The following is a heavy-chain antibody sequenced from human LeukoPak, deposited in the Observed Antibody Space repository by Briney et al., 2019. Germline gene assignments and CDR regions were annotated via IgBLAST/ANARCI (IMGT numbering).Heavy chain of an antibody. CDR1: GFTFSSYS. D-gene: IGHD3-22*01. V-gene: IGHV3-21*01. J-gene: IGHJ4*02. CDR3: AFSYYYDSSGQTMGY. Sequence: PGGSLRLSCAASGFTFSSYSMNWVRQAPGKGLERVSSISSSSSYIYHADSVKGRFTISRDNAKNSLYLQMNSLRAEDTAVYYCAFSYYYDSSGQTMGYWGQGTLVTVSS. CDR2: ISSSSSYI.